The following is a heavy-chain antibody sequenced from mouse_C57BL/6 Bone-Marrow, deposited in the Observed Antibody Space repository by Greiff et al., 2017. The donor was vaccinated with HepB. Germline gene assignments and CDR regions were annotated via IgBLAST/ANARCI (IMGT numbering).Heavy chain of an antibody. V-gene: IGHV1-61*01. J-gene: IGHJ4*01. CDR2: IYPSDSET. CDR1: GYTFTSYW. CDR3: ARHPYAMDY. Sequence: QVQLQQPGAELVRPGSSVKLSCKASGYTFTSYWMDWVKQRPGQGLEWIGNIYPSDSETHYNQKFKDKATLTVDKSSSTAYMQLSSLTSEDSAVYYCARHPYAMDYWGQGTSVTVSS.